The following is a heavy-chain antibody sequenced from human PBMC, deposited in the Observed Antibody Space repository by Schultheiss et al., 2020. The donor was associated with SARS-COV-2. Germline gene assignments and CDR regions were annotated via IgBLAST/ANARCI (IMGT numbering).Heavy chain of an antibody. D-gene: IGHD2-15*01. Sequence: GGSLRLSCAVSGFTFSDSAMHWVRQASGKGLEWVGRIRGKADSYATVYAASVNGRFTISRDDSENTAYLQMSSLQTEDTAVYYCARARGGNSDYWGQGTLVTVSS. CDR1: GFTFSDSA. J-gene: IGHJ4*02. CDR3: ARARGGNSDY. V-gene: IGHV3-73*01. CDR2: IRGKADSYAT.